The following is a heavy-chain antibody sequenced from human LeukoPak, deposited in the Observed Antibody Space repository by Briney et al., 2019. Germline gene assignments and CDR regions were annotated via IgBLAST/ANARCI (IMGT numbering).Heavy chain of an antibody. V-gene: IGHV4-34*01. Sequence: SETLSLTCAVYGGSFSGYYWSWIRQPPGKGLEWIGETNHSGSTNYNPSLKSRVTISVDTSKNQFSLKLSSVTAADTAVYYCARGGSAAAGTAGGFDPWGQGTLVTVSS. D-gene: IGHD6-13*01. CDR3: ARGGSAAAGTAGGFDP. CDR2: TNHSGST. CDR1: GGSFSGYY. J-gene: IGHJ5*02.